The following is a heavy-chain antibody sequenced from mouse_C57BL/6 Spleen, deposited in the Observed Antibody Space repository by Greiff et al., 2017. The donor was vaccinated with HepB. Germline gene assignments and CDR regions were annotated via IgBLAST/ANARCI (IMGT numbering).Heavy chain of an antibody. CDR3: ARRRGYYYGSSSYYAMDY. Sequence: EVQLQQSGPELVKPGASVKISCKASGYTFTDYYMNWVKQSHGKSLEWIGDINPNNGGTSYNQKFKGKATLTVDKSSSTAYMELRSLTSEDSAVYYCARRRGYYYGSSSYYAMDYWGQGTSVTVSS. V-gene: IGHV1-26*01. J-gene: IGHJ4*01. CDR2: INPNNGGT. CDR1: GYTFTDYY. D-gene: IGHD1-1*01.